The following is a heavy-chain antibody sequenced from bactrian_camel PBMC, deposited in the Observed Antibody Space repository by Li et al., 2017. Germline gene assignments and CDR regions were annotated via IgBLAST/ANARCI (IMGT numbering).Heavy chain of an antibody. CDR1: EYRYSLC. J-gene: IGHJ4*01. V-gene: IGHV3S54*01. Sequence: HVQLVESGGGSVQAGGSLRLSCAASEYRYSLCMGWFRQAPGRQREGVAVIYTSGSTTYTYYADSVKGRFTISQDSGAISLDNGHNTVYLQMNRLKSEDTALYYCATRLSLSDCTYSTTDGCYSHRGQGTQVTVS. D-gene: IGHD3*01. CDR2: IYTSGSTTYT.